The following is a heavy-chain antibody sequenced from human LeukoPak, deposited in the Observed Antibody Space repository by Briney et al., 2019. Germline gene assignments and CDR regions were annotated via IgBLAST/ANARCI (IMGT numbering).Heavy chain of an antibody. Sequence: ASVKVSCKASGYTFTSYGISWVRQAPGQGLEWMGWISAYNGNTNYAQKLQGRVTMTTDTSTSTAYMELRSLRSDDTAVYYCARDSPNHYGDYRAHYYYYGTDVWGQGTTVTVSS. J-gene: IGHJ6*02. V-gene: IGHV1-18*01. CDR2: ISAYNGNT. CDR1: GYTFTSYG. D-gene: IGHD4-17*01. CDR3: ARDSPNHYGDYRAHYYYYGTDV.